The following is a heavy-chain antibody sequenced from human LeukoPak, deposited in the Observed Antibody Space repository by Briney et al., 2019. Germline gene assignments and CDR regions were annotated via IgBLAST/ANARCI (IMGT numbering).Heavy chain of an antibody. CDR1: GGSLNGYY. J-gene: IGHJ4*02. CDR2: IYHSEST. Sequence: SETLSLTCAVYGGSLNGYYWSWIRQPPGKGLEWIGYIYHSESTNYSPSLKSRVTVSVDMSKNQFSLKLSSVTPADTAVYFCARRAAGDYFDYWGQGNLVTVSS. CDR3: ARRAAGDYFDY. V-gene: IGHV4-34*01. D-gene: IGHD6-19*01.